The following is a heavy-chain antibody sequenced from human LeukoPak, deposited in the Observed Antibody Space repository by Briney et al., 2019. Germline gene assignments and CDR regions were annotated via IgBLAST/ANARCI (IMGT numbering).Heavy chain of an antibody. CDR3: ARTSNDYSSGWYYYYMDV. J-gene: IGHJ6*03. CDR1: GGTFSSYA. D-gene: IGHD6-19*01. V-gene: IGHV1-69*05. CDR2: IIPIFGTA. Sequence: SVKVSCKASGGTFSSYAISWVRQAPGQGLEWMGGIIPIFGTANYAQKFQGRVTITTDESTSTAYMELSSLRSEDTAVYYCARTSNDYSSGWYYYYMDVWGKGTTVTVSS.